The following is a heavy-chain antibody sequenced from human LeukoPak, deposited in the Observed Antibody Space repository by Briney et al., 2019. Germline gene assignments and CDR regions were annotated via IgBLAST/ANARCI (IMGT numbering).Heavy chain of an antibody. V-gene: IGHV4-59*01. CDR2: IYYSGSTSYSGSA. Sequence: SETLSLTCTVSGGSISSYYWGWNRQPPGKGLEWIGYIYYSGSTSYSGSANHNPSLKSRVTISRDTSKNQFSLKLTSVTTADTAVYYCARAGGVKTAALDLDYRGQGTLVTVSS. CDR1: GGSISSYY. D-gene: IGHD6-25*01. CDR3: ARAGGVKTAALDLDY. J-gene: IGHJ4*02.